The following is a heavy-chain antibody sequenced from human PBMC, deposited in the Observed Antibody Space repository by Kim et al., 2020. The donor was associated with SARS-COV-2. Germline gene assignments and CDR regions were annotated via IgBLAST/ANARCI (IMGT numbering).Heavy chain of an antibody. Sequence: RSSYSWGWSRQPPGKGLEWIGSIYYSGSTYYNPSLKSRVTISVDTSKNQFSLKLSSVTAADTAVYYRARPVASIAVAGDWYFDLWGRGTLAT. D-gene: IGHD6-19*01. J-gene: IGHJ2*01. V-gene: IGHV4-39*01. CDR1: RSSYS. CDR2: IYYSGST. CDR3: ARPVASIAVAGDWYFDL.